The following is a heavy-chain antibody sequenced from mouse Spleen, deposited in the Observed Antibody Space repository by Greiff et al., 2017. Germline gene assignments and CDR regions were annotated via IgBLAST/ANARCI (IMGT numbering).Heavy chain of an antibody. J-gene: IGHJ3*01. CDR3: ARDGGLTGPFAY. CDR1: GFTFSDYY. V-gene: IGHV5-16*01. CDR2: INYDGSST. D-gene: IGHD4-1*01. Sequence: EVMLVESEGGLVQPGSSMKLSCTASGFTFSDYYMAWVRQVPEKGLEWVANINYDGSSTYYLDSLKSRFIISRDNAKNILYLQMSSLKSEDTATYYCARDGGLTGPFAYWGQGTLVTVSA.